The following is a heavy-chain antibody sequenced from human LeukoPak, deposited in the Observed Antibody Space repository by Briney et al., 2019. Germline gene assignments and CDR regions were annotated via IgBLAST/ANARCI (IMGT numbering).Heavy chain of an antibody. CDR1: GFTFSSYG. V-gene: IGHV3-30*02. J-gene: IGHJ4*02. CDR3: AKDLSISGSYDY. CDR2: IRYDGSNK. D-gene: IGHD1-26*01. Sequence: PGGSLRLSCAASGFTFSSYGMHWVRQAPGKGLEWVAFIRYDGSNKYYVDSVKGRFTISRDNSKNTLYLQMNSLRAEDTAVYYCAKDLSISGSYDYWGQGTLVTVSS.